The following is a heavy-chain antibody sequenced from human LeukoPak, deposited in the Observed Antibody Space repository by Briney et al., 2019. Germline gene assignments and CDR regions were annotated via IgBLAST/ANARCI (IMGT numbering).Heavy chain of an antibody. D-gene: IGHD6-13*01. CDR2: IYYSGST. CDR1: GGSISTYY. J-gene: IGHJ4*02. V-gene: IGHV4-59*01. Sequence: SETLSLTCTVSGGSISTYYWSWIRQPPGKGLEWIGYIYYSGSTNYNPSLKSRVTISVDTSKNQFSLKLTSMTAADTALYYCARSRGYFDYWGQGTLVTVSS. CDR3: ARSRGYFDY.